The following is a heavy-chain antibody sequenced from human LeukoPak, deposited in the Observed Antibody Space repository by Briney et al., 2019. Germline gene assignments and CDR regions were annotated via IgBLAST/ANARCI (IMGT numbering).Heavy chain of an antibody. D-gene: IGHD3-10*01. CDR1: GFTFSNYW. J-gene: IGHJ3*02. Sequence: PGGSLRLSCTVSGFTFSNYWMTWVRQAPGKGLEWVANIKQDGSEKYYVDSVKGRFTISRDNSKNTLYLQMNSLRAEDTAVYYCARDKRRGVYAFDIWGQGTMVTVSS. V-gene: IGHV3-7*03. CDR3: ARDKRRGVYAFDI. CDR2: IKQDGSEK.